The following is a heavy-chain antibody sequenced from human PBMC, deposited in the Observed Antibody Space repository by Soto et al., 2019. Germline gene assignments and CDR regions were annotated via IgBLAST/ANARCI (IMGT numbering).Heavy chain of an antibody. Sequence: ASVKVSCKASGFTFTSSAVQWVRQARGQRLEWIGWIVVGSGNTNYAQKFQERVTITRDMSTSTAYMELSSLRSEDTAVYYCAASESYLPAGTTPSNAFDIWGQGTMVTVSS. CDR1: GFTFTSSA. D-gene: IGHD1-7*01. CDR3: AASESYLPAGTTPSNAFDI. V-gene: IGHV1-58*01. J-gene: IGHJ3*02. CDR2: IVVGSGNT.